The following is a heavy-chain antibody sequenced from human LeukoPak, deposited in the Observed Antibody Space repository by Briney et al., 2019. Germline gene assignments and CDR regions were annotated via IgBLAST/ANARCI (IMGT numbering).Heavy chain of an antibody. V-gene: IGHV4-59*08. CDR3: ARGSRFDY. J-gene: IGHJ4*02. CDR2: IYYSGST. CDR1: GGSVSSYY. Sequence: SETLSLTCTVSGGSVSSYYWSWIRQPPGKGLEWIGYIYYSGSTNYNPSLKSRVTISVDTSKNQFSLKLSSVTAADTAVYYCARGSRFDYWGQGTLVTVSS.